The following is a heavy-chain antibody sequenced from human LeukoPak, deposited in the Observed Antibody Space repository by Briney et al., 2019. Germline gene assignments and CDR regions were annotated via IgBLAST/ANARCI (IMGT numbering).Heavy chain of an antibody. CDR2: IWYDGSHA. D-gene: IGHD6-13*01. CDR1: GFTFSTYG. V-gene: IGHV3-33*01. Sequence: AGGSLRLSCSASGFTFSTYGMNWARQAPGKGMEWVAVIWYDGSHANYADAVKGRFTISRDNSKNTLYLQMNSPRAEDTAVYYCARDRGYSSRWNFGKDYYMDVWGKGTTVTVSS. CDR3: ARDRGYSSRWNFGKDYYMDV. J-gene: IGHJ6*03.